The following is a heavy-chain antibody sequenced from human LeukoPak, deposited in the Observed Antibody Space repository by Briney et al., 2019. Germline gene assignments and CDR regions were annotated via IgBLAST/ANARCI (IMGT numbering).Heavy chain of an antibody. J-gene: IGHJ6*03. CDR1: GHSISSYY. CDR2: IYYSGST. D-gene: IGHD1-14*01. V-gene: IGHV4-59*01. CDR3: ARGRGTNTYYYYYYMDV. Sequence: SETLSLTCTVSGHSISSYYWSWIRQPPGKGLEWIGYIYYSGSTNYNPSLKSRVTISVDTSKNQFSLKLSSVTAADTAVYYCARGRGTNTYYYYYYMDVWGKGTTVTVSS.